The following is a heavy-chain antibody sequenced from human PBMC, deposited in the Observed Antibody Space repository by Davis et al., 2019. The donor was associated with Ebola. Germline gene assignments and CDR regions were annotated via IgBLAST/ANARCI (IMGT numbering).Heavy chain of an antibody. CDR3: ARHINYGDYGSGWFDP. J-gene: IGHJ5*02. Sequence: AASVKVSCKASGYTFTNYDINWVRQATGQGLEWMGWMNPDSGNTGYAQKFQGRITMTRNTSISTAYMEVSSLRSEDSAVYYCARHINYGDYGSGWFDPWGQGTLVSVSS. D-gene: IGHD4-17*01. CDR2: MNPDSGNT. CDR1: GYTFTNYD. V-gene: IGHV1-8*01.